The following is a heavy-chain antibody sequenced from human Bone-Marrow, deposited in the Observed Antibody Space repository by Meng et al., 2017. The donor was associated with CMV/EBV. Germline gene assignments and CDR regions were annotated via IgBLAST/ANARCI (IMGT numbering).Heavy chain of an antibody. CDR2: MSGNTGFI. CDR1: GFTFDDYA. J-gene: IGHJ6*02. D-gene: IGHD2-21*02. V-gene: IGHV3-9*01. CDR3: VKGGGERVTFDAMDV. Sequence: SLKISCAASGFTFDDYAMHWVRQAPGEGLEWLSGMSGNTGFIGYADSVKGRFTISRDNGKKTLSLQMDTLRTEDTALYYCVKGGGERVTFDAMDVWGQGTTVTVSS.